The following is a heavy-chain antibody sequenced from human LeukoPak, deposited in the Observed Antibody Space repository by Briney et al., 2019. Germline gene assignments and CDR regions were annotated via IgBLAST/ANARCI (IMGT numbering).Heavy chain of an antibody. Sequence: GGSLRLSCAASGFTSSNYEMNWVRQAPGQGLEWVSYISRGGSDIYYANSVKGRFTISSDNAKNSVYLQMNSLRAEDTAVYYCARAQLLRLENFLDYWGQGTLVTVSS. J-gene: IGHJ4*02. D-gene: IGHD4-23*01. CDR2: ISRGGSDI. CDR3: ARAQLLRLENFLDY. V-gene: IGHV3-48*03. CDR1: GFTSSNYE.